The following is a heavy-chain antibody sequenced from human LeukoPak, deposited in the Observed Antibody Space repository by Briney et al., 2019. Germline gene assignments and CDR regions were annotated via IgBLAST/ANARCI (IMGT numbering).Heavy chain of an antibody. V-gene: IGHV1-69*06. CDR1: GGTFSSYA. CDR2: IIPIFGTA. J-gene: IGHJ4*02. Sequence: SVKVSCKASGGTFSSYAISWVRQAPGQGLEWMGRIIPIFGTANYAQKFQGRVTITADKSTSTACMELSSLRSEDTAVYYCATARDTANFDYWGQGTLVTVSS. D-gene: IGHD5-18*01. CDR3: ATARDTANFDY.